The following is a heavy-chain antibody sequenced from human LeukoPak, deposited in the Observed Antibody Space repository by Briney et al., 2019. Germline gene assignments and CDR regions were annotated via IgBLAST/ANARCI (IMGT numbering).Heavy chain of an antibody. CDR2: IYHSGST. Sequence: PAETVSLTCAVYGGSFSGSNWSWIGRPPGKGLEWIGEIYHSGSTIYNPSLKSRVTISVDTSKNQLSLNLNSVTAADTAVYYCVRAYDYGGEASSATVSS. J-gene: IGHJ4*02. CDR3: VRAYDY. V-gene: IGHV4-34*01. CDR1: GGSFSGSN.